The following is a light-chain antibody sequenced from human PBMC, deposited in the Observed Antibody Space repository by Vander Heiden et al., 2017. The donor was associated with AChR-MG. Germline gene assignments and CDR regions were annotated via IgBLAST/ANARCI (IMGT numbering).Light chain of an antibody. CDR2: WAS. Sequence: DIVMTQSPDSLAVSLGESATINCKSSPSVLYSSNNKNYLAWYQQKPGQPPKLLIYWASTRESGVPDRFSGSGSGTDFTLTISSLQAEDVAVYYCQQYYSTPVTFGPGTKVDIK. CDR3: QQYYSTPVT. V-gene: IGKV4-1*01. J-gene: IGKJ3*01. CDR1: PSVLYSSNNKNY.